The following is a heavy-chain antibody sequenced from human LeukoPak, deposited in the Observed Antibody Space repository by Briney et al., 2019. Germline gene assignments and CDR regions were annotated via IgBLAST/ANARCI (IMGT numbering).Heavy chain of an antibody. CDR1: GGSISSGGFS. D-gene: IGHD4-17*01. V-gene: IGHV4-30-2*01. CDR3: ARGGPTTVTKIAAIDY. J-gene: IGHJ4*02. CDR2: IYHSGST. Sequence: SETLSLTCGVSGGSISSGGFSWSWIRQPPGKGLEWIGYIYHSGSTYYKPSLKSRVTISVDTSKNQFSLKLSSVTAADTAVYYCARGGPTTVTKIAAIDYWGQGTLVTVSS.